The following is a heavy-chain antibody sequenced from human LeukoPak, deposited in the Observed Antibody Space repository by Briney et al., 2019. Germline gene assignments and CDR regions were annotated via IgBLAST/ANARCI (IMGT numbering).Heavy chain of an antibody. CDR3: AKASLGSCTGAKCYHFDN. CDR2: FSGPMETT. D-gene: IGHD2-8*02. J-gene: IGHJ4*02. V-gene: IGHV3-23*01. Sequence: GGSLRLSCVASAFTFNRYAMSWVRHVPGKRLEWVSTFSGPMETTYYAPSVRGRFTMSRDNSKNTLSLQMNSLRAEDTAIYYCAKASLGSCTGAKCYHFDNWGQGTLVTVSS. CDR1: AFTFNRYA.